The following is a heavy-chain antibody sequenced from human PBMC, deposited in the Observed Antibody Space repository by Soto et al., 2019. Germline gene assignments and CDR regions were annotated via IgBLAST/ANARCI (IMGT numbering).Heavy chain of an antibody. D-gene: IGHD3-10*01. V-gene: IGHV1-69*01. CDR1: GGSFSSCA. CDR3: AMPYYGSGSYSLDAFDI. J-gene: IGHJ3*02. Sequence: QVQLVQSGAEVKKPGSSVKVSCKASGGSFSSCAISWVRLAPGQGLEWMGGIIPIFGTANYVQKFQGRLTITADESTSTAYMELSSLRSEDTAVYYCAMPYYGSGSYSLDAFDIWGQGTMVTVSS. CDR2: IIPIFGTA.